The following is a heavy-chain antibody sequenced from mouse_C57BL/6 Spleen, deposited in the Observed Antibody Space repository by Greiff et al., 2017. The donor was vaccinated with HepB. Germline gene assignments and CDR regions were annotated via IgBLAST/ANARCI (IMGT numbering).Heavy chain of an antibody. J-gene: IGHJ4*01. CDR1: GYTFTSYW. CDR2: INPSNGGT. D-gene: IGHD4-1*01. CDR3: ARSGTLTGTLYYAMDY. V-gene: IGHV1-53*01. Sequence: QVQLKESGTELVKPGASVKLSCKASGYTFTSYWMHWVKQRPGQGLEWIGNINPSNGGTNYNEKFKSKATLTVDKSSSTAYMQLSSLTSEDSAVYYCARSGTLTGTLYYAMDYWGQGTSVTVSS.